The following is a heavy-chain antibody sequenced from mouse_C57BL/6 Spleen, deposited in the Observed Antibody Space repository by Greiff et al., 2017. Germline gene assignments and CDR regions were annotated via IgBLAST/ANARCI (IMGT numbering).Heavy chain of an antibody. CDR3: TKNNPGTWFAY. D-gene: IGHD5-2*01. Sequence: VKLMESGAELVRPGASVTLSCKASGYTFTDYEMHWVKQTPVHGLEWIGAIDPETGGTAYTQKLKGKAILTADKSSSTAYMEIRSLTSEDSAVYYCTKNNPGTWFAYWGQGTLVTVSA. CDR2: IDPETGGT. CDR1: GYTFTDYE. J-gene: IGHJ3*01. V-gene: IGHV1-15*01.